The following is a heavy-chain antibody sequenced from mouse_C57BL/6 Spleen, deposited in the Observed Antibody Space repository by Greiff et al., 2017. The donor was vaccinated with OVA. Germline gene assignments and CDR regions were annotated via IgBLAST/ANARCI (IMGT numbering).Heavy chain of an antibody. CDR3: TRESNSYYFDY. D-gene: IGHD2-5*01. CDR2: ISSGGDYI. CDR1: GFTFSSYA. Sequence: DVMLVESGEGLVKPGGSLKLSCAASGFTFSSYAMSWVRQTPEKRLEWVAYISSGGDYIYYADTVKGRFTISRDNARNTLYLQMSSLKSEDTAMYYCTRESNSYYFDYWGQGTTLTVSS. J-gene: IGHJ2*01. V-gene: IGHV5-9-1*02.